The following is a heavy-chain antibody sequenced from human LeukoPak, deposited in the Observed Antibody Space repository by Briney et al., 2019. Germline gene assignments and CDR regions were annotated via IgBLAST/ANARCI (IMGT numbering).Heavy chain of an antibody. Sequence: SETLSLTCAVYGGSFSGYYWSWIRQPPGKGLEWIGEINHSGSTNYNPSLKSRVTISVDTSKNQFSLKLSSVTAADTAVYYCAREVVPAAMKRGSGDNWYFDLWGRGTLVTVSS. V-gene: IGHV4-34*01. CDR2: INHSGST. J-gene: IGHJ2*01. CDR1: GGSFSGYY. CDR3: AREVVPAAMKRGSGDNWYFDL. D-gene: IGHD2-2*01.